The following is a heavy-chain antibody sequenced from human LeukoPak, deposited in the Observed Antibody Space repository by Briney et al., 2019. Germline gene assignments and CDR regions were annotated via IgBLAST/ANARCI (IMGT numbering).Heavy chain of an antibody. CDR3: AREIAVAGYYYYGMDV. V-gene: IGHV4-30-4*01. D-gene: IGHD6-19*01. CDR2: IYYSGST. CDR1: GGSISSGDYY. J-gene: IGHJ6*02. Sequence: PSETLSLTCTVSGGSISSGDYYWSWIRQPPGKGLEWIGYIYYSGSTYYNPSLKSRVTISVDTSKNQFSLKLSSATAADTAVYYCAREIAVAGYYYYGMDVWGQGTTVTVSS.